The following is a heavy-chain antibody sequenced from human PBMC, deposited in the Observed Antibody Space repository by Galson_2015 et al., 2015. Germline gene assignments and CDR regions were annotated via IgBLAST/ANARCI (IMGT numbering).Heavy chain of an antibody. CDR2: ISYDGSNK. CDR3: VRPKDYYYMDV. CDR1: GFSYSSQA. J-gene: IGHJ6*03. Sequence: SLRLSCAASGFSYSSQALHWVRQAPGKGLEGVDVISYDGSNKYYADSVKGRFTISRDNSKNTLYLQMNSLRAEDTAVYYCVRPKDYYYMDVWGKGTTVTVSS. V-gene: IGHV3-30-3*01.